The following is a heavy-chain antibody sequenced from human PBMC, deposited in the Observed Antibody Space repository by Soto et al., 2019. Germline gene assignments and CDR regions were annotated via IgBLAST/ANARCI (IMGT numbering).Heavy chain of an antibody. CDR2: SRNRENSHTT. D-gene: IGHD1-26*01. Sequence: EVQLVESGGGLVQPGRSLRLSCAASGFTFSDHYMDWVRQAPGKGLEWGARSRNRENSHTTEYVASLKGRFTSSRDEARSFLHSQMNSLKIEDTAVYYCTRGLMGGAPSYAFHGMDVWGQGTAVTVSS. CDR1: GFTFSDHY. CDR3: TRGLMGGAPSYAFHGMDV. V-gene: IGHV3-72*01. J-gene: IGHJ6*01.